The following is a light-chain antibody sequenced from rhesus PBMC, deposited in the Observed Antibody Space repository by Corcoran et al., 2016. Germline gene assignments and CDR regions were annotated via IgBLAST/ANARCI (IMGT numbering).Light chain of an antibody. CDR1: QGITND. J-gene: IGKJ2*01. Sequence: DIQMTQSPSSLSASVGDRVTITCRASQGITNDLAWYQQKPGETPKLLIYEASSLQSGIPSRFSGSGSGTDFTLTLSSLQSEDFAAYYCQHYYSMPYCFGQGTKVEIK. CDR2: EAS. V-gene: IGKV1-21*01. CDR3: QHYYSMPYC.